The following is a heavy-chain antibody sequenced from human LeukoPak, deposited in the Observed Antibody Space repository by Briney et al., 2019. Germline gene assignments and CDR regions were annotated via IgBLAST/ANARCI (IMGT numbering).Heavy chain of an antibody. J-gene: IGHJ4*02. V-gene: IGHV3-23*01. CDR2: ISGSGGST. CDR1: GFTFSSYA. Sequence: GGSLRLSCAASGFTFSSYAMSWVRQAPRKGLEWVSAISGSGGSTYYADSVKGRFTISRDNSKNTLYLQMNSLRAEDTAVYYCANSAPGDIVVVPAAADTKILFDYWGQGTLVTVSS. CDR3: ANSAPGDIVVVPAAADTKILFDY. D-gene: IGHD2-2*01.